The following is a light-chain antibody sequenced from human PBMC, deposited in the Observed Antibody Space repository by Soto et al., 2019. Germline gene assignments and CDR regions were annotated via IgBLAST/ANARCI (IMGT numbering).Light chain of an antibody. Sequence: EVVLTQSSGTVYLSRGVVASVSCTASQTVPNNDLAWYLHRPGPPPRPLLSDAYRRAPGVPDRFRGSGAGAHFTLTISRLEPEDFAVYYCHHSARSLQTFGPGTKL. CDR2: DAY. CDR3: HHSARSLQT. CDR1: QTVPNND. J-gene: IGKJ3*01. V-gene: IGKV3-20*01.